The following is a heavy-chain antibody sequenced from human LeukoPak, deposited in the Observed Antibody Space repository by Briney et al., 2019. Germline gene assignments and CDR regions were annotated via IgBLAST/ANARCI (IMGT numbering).Heavy chain of an antibody. J-gene: IGHJ4*02. CDR1: GFTVSSNY. CDR3: ARVKTGELFYFDY. V-gene: IGHV3-66*01. CDR2: IYSGGNT. Sequence: GGSLRFSCAASGFTVSSNYMTWVRQAPGKGLEWVSVIYSGGNTYYADSVKGRFTISRDNSKNTMYFQMNSLRAEDTAVYYCARVKTGELFYFDYWGQGTLVTVSS. D-gene: IGHD3-10*01.